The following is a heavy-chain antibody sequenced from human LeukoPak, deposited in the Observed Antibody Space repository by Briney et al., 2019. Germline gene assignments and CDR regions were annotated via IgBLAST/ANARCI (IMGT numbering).Heavy chain of an antibody. D-gene: IGHD5-18*01. CDR3: ATSGYSYGSPMDV. Sequence: GESLKISCKGSGYSFTSYWIGWVRQMPGKGLEWMGIIYPGDSDTRYSPSFQGQVTFSADKSISTAYLQWSSLKASDTAMYYCATSGYSYGSPMDVWGQGTTVTVSS. CDR1: GYSFTSYW. V-gene: IGHV5-51*01. CDR2: IYPGDSDT. J-gene: IGHJ6*02.